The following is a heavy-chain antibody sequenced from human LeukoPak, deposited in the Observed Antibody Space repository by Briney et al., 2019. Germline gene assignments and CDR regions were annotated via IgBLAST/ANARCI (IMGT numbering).Heavy chain of an antibody. V-gene: IGHV3-53*01. Sequence: GGSLRLSCAASGFTVSSNYMSWVRQAPGRGLEWVSVIYSGGSTYYADSVKGRLTISRDNSKNTLYLQMNSLRAEDTAVYYCARHTRGGGGNYFDYWGQGTLVTVSS. J-gene: IGHJ4*02. CDR1: GFTVSSNY. CDR2: IYSGGST. D-gene: IGHD3-10*01. CDR3: ARHTRGGGGNYFDY.